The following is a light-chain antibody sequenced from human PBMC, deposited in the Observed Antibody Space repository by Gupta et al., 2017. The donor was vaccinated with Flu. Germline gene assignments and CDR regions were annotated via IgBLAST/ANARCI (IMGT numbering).Light chain of an antibody. Sequence: SSGSASFNHFPSWHQQTPAQATHTLIYNANRRSSGVPDRFSGSILGNKAALTITGAEEDDDSDYCCVVFRTSGIWVFGGGTKLTVL. CDR1: SGSASFNHF. CDR2: NAN. CDR3: VVFRTSGIWV. V-gene: IGLV8-61*01. J-gene: IGLJ2*01.